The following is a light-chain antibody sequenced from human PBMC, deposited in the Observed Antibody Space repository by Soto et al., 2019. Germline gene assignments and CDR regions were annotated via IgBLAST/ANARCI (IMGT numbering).Light chain of an antibody. V-gene: IGLV2-11*01. CDR1: SSDVGGYNY. J-gene: IGLJ1*01. CDR3: CSYAGSYTYD. CDR2: DVS. Sequence: QSVLTQPRSVSGSPGQSVTISCTGTSSDVGGYNYVSWYQQHPGKAPKLMIYDVSKRPSGVPDRFSGSKSGNTASLTISGLQAEDEADYYCCSYAGSYTYDFATGTKVTVL.